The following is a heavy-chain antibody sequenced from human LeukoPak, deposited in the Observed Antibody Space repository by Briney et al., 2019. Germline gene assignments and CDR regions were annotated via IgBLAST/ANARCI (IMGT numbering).Heavy chain of an antibody. D-gene: IGHD3-22*01. J-gene: IGHJ1*01. CDR2: INPNSGGT. V-gene: IGHV1-2*02. CDR1: GYTFTSYG. CDR3: AREVAKTYYYDSSGYRRRYFQH. Sequence: GASVKVSCKASGYTFTSYGISWVRQAPGQGLEWMGWINPNSGGTNYAQKFQGRVTMTRDTTLSTAYMELSRLRSDDTAAYYCAREVAKTYYYDSSGYRRRYFQHWGQGTLVTVSS.